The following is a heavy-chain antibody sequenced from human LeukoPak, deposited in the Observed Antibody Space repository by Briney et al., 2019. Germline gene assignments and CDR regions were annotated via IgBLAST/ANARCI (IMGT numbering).Heavy chain of an antibody. D-gene: IGHD6-19*01. Sequence: GGSLRLSCAASGFTFSSYAMSWVRQAPGKGLEWVSVISGSGGTTYYADSVKGRFTISRDNSKNTLYLQMNSLRAEDTAVYYCAKDQGVAVAASQGSDYWGQGTLVTVSS. CDR1: GFTFSSYA. V-gene: IGHV3-23*01. CDR2: ISGSGGTT. J-gene: IGHJ4*02. CDR3: AKDQGVAVAASQGSDY.